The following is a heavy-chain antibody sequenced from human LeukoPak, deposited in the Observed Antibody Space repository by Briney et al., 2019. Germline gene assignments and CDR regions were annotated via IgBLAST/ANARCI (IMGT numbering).Heavy chain of an antibody. CDR2: ISGSGGST. CDR1: GFTFSSYS. CDR3: SLLLGYCSGGSCPEDY. V-gene: IGHV3-23*01. J-gene: IGHJ4*02. D-gene: IGHD2-15*01. Sequence: GGSLRLSCAASGFTFSSYSMNWVRQAPGKGLEWVSAISGSGGSTYYADSVKGRFTISRDNSKNTLYLQMNSLRAEDTAVYYCSLLLGYCSGGSCPEDYWGQGTLVTVSS.